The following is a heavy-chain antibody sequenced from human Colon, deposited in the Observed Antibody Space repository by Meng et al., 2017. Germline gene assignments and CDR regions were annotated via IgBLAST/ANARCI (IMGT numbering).Heavy chain of an antibody. D-gene: IGHD5-18*01. CDR2: IYPIVNT. J-gene: IGHJ4*02. V-gene: IGHV4-4*02. CDR1: GASLTNSNW. CDR3: ASRGFSYDYVSF. Sequence: QVQLKARRVGTVRALGTLSLSWAVSGASLTNSNWWSYVRRSPGKGLEWLGEIYPIVNTNNTQYTKCLVTISVDYSKNSFSMKVSYMTTAETEVYYWASRGFSYDYVSFWGQGTLVTVSS.